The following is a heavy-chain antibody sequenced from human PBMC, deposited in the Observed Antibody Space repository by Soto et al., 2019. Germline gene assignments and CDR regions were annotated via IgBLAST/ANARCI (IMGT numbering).Heavy chain of an antibody. Sequence: GASVKVSCKASGYSFTSYTIHWVRQAPGQRLEWMGWVNAGNGDTKYSRNFQGRVTISRDTSASTAYIEVSSLRSEDTAVYYCATDPADHWGQGTLVTVS. CDR2: VNAGNGDT. V-gene: IGHV1-3*01. CDR1: GYSFTSYT. CDR3: ATDPADH. J-gene: IGHJ5*02.